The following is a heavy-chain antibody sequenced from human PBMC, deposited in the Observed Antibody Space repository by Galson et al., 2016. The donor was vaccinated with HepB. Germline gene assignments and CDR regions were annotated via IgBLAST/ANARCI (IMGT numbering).Heavy chain of an antibody. CDR3: ARSYWHGGFYAMDV. CDR2: IIRIFGTA. CDR1: GATFSSYG. V-gene: IGHV1-69*01. J-gene: IGHJ6*02. Sequence: ASGATFSSYGISWVRQAPGQGLEWMGGIIRIFGTANYAQKFKGRVTITADESTNTAYMEVSSLSSEDTAVYSCARSYWHGGFYAMDVWGQGTTVTVSS. D-gene: IGHD1-1*01.